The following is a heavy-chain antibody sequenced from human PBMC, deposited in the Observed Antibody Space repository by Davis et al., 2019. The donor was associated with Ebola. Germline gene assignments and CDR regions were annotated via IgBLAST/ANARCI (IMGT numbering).Heavy chain of an antibody. J-gene: IGHJ3*02. CDR3: ATDPPHTETGGFPI. CDR1: GFSFSGYG. Sequence: GESLKISCSASGFSFSGYGMHWVRQAPGKGLEWVGGLSDDGTKEMYADSVRGRFTISRDNSRNTLFLQMNSLRVEDTAVYHCATDPPHTETGGFPIWGQGTMVTVSS. D-gene: IGHD2-15*01. V-gene: IGHV3-30*03. CDR2: LSDDGTKE.